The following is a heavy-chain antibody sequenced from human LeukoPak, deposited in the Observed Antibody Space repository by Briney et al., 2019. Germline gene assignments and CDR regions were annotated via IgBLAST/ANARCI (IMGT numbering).Heavy chain of an antibody. CDR1: GGSISSYY. CDR3: ARGKPFSFDY. CDR2: IYNSGST. Sequence: SETLSLTCTVSGGSISSYYWSWIRQPPGKGLEWIGYIYNSGSTNYNPSLKSRVTISVDTSKNQFSLKLSSVTAADTAVYYCARGKPFSFDYWGQGTLVTVSS. J-gene: IGHJ4*02. V-gene: IGHV4-59*08.